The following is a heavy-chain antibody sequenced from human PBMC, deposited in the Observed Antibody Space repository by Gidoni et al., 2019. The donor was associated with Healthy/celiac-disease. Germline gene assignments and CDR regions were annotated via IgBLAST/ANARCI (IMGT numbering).Heavy chain of an antibody. CDR2: IKSKTDGGTT. D-gene: IGHD3-16*01. V-gene: IGHV3-15*07. Sequence: EVQLVESGGGLVKPGGSLRLSCAASGFTFSNAWMHWVRQAPGKGLEWVGRIKSKTDGGTTDYAAPVKGRFTISRDDSKNTLYLQMNSLKTEDTAVYYCTPSHPQGGDYYYGMDVWGQGTTVTVSS. J-gene: IGHJ6*02. CDR3: TPSHPQGGDYYYGMDV. CDR1: GFTFSNAW.